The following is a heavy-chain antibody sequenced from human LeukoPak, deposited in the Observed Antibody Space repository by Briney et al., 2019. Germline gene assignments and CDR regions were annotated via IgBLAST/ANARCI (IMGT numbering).Heavy chain of an antibody. V-gene: IGHV3-23*01. CDR1: GFTFSNYD. D-gene: IGHD6-19*01. Sequence: PGGSLRLSCAASGFTFSNYDMSWVRQAPGKGLEWVSAISGGGGNTYYADSVKGRFTISRDNSKNTLYLQMNSLRAEDTAVYYCAILGYSGGWYGYYLNSWGQGTLVTVSS. CDR2: ISGGGGNT. J-gene: IGHJ4*02. CDR3: AILGYSGGWYGYYLNS.